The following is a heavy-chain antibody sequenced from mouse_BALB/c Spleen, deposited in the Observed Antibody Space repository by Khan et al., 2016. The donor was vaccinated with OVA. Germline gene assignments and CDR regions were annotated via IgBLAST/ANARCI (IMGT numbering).Heavy chain of an antibody. V-gene: IGHV14-1*02. CDR3: ARSGYFAWFGY. CDR1: GFNIKDYY. Sequence: VQLQQSGAEVVRPGALVKLSCKAYGFNIKDYYIHWVKQRPEQGLEWIGWIDPENGHNINDPKFQGKANITADSSSNTAYLQLSSLTSEDTAVYYCARSGYFAWFGYWGQGTLVTVSA. J-gene: IGHJ3*01. CDR2: IDPENGHN.